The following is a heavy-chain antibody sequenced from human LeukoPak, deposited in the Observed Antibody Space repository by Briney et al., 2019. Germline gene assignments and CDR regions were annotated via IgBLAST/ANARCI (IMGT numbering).Heavy chain of an antibody. V-gene: IGHV3-21*01. Sequence: GGSLRLSCAASGLTFSSYSMNWVRQAPGKGLEWVSSISSSSSYIYYADSVKGRFTISRDNAKNSLYLQMNSLRAEDTAVYYCARDVAAMAGKEEDYWGQGTLVTVSS. J-gene: IGHJ4*02. CDR1: GLTFSSYS. CDR2: ISSSSSYI. D-gene: IGHD6-19*01. CDR3: ARDVAAMAGKEEDY.